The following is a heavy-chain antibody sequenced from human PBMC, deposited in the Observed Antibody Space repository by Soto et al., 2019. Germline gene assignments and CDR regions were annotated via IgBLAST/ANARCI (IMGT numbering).Heavy chain of an antibody. V-gene: IGHV3-48*03. CDR2: ISSSGSTI. CDR3: ARYGLGGGYSGMDV. Sequence: EVQLVESGGGLVQPGGSLRLSCAASGFTFSSYEMNWVRQAPGKGLEWVSYISSSGSTIYYADSVKGRFTISRDNAKNSLYLQMNSLRAEDTAVYYCARYGLGGGYSGMDVWGQGTTVTVSS. D-gene: IGHD3-10*01. J-gene: IGHJ6*02. CDR1: GFTFSSYE.